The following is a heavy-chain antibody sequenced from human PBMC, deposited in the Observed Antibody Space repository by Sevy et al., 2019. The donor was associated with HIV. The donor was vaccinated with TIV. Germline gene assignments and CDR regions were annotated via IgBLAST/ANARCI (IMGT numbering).Heavy chain of an antibody. CDR2: KESGGQT. CDR3: ARMTSTWSIDS. CDR1: GFSVSSYY. J-gene: IGHJ4*02. V-gene: IGHV3-53*01. Sequence: GGSLRLSCAASGFSVSSYYMGWVRQAPGKGLEWVSTKESGGQTYYADSVRGRFTIARDESANNLFLQLNNLRAEDTGVHYCARMTSTWSIDSWGQRTLVTVSS.